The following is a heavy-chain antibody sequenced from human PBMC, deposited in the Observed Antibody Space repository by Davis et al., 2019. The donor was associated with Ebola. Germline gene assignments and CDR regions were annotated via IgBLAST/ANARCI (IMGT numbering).Heavy chain of an antibody. CDR2: IYYSGST. D-gene: IGHD3-3*01. CDR3: ARPGWSGTLDY. Sequence: PSETLSLTCTVSGGSISSSSYYWGWIRQPPGKGLEWIGSIYYSGSTYYNPSLKSRVTISVDTSKNQFSLKLSSVTAADTAVYYCARPGWSGTLDYWGQGTLVTVSS. CDR1: GGSISSSSYY. J-gene: IGHJ4*02. V-gene: IGHV4-39*01.